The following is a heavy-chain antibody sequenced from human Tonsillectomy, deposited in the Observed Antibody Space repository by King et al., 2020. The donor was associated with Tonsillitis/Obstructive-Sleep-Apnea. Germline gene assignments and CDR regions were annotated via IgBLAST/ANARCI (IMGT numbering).Heavy chain of an antibody. J-gene: IGHJ2*01. Sequence: VQLVESGGGLVQPGGSLRLSCAASGFSFSTYWMSWVRQAPGKGLEGVANIKQDGSEKYCVDSVRGRFTISRDNAKNSLYLQMNSLRAEDTAVYYCARHLGADFLHWYFDLWGRGTLITVSS. CDR1: GFSFSTYW. CDR3: ARHLGADFLHWYFDL. D-gene: IGHD2-21*02. V-gene: IGHV3-7*03. CDR2: IKQDGSEK.